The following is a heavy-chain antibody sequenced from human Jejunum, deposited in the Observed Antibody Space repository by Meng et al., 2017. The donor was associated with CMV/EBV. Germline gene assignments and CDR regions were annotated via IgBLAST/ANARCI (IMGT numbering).Heavy chain of an antibody. V-gene: IGHV4-4*07. CDR3: AGSRPGGGACDY. D-gene: IGHD3-16*01. Sequence: AQIQETGPGLVKPSEPTSLSCIVSGASIKNYNWTWVRQPAGQGLEWIGLIQVIGHTVYNPSLKSRVTVSLDASKSQFSLTLNSVTAADTATYYCAGSRPGGGACDYWGQGILVTVSS. CDR2: IQVIGHT. CDR1: GASIKNYN. J-gene: IGHJ4*02.